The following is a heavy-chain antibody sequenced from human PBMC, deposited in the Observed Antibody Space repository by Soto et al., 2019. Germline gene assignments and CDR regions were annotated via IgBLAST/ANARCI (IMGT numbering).Heavy chain of an antibody. CDR1: GFPFSTSN. Sequence: EVQLVESGGGLVNPGGSLRLSCMVSGFPFSTSNMNWVRQAPGKGLEWVSFISRSSTYIYYADSVKGRFTISRDDAENSLFLQMNSLRAEDTAVYYCARGVLPISSTSWFDPWGQGTLVTVSS. V-gene: IGHV3-21*01. CDR3: ARGVLPISSTSWFDP. J-gene: IGHJ5*02. CDR2: ISRSSTYI. D-gene: IGHD3-16*01.